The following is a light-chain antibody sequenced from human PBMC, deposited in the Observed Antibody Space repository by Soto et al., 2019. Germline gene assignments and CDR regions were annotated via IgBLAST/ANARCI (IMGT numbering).Light chain of an antibody. CDR1: SSNIGSNT. Sequence: QSALTQPPSASGTPGQMVTISCSGSSSNIGSNTVNWYQQLPGTAPKLLIYSNNQRPSGVPGRFSGSKSGTSASLAISGLQSEDEADYYCAAWDDSLNGSYVFGTGTKVTVL. CDR2: SNN. CDR3: AAWDDSLNGSYV. J-gene: IGLJ1*01. V-gene: IGLV1-44*01.